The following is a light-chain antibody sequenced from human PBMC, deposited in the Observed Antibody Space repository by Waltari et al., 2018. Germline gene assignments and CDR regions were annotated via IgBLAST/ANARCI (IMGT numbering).Light chain of an antibody. Sequence: QSALTQPASVSGSPGQSITISCSGVGSAVGASDSVSWHQHHPGKAPQVIIYDVTNRPSGVSVRFSASESANTASLTISILQPEDAADYYCSSQTLDGLVLFGGGTRLTVL. CDR3: SSQTLDGLVL. CDR2: DVT. V-gene: IGLV2-14*03. J-gene: IGLJ2*01. CDR1: GSAVGASDS.